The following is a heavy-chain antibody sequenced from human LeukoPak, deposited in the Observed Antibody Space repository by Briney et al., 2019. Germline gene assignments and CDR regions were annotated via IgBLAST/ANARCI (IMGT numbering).Heavy chain of an antibody. CDR2: ISSSGSTI. Sequence: PGGSLRLSCAASGFTFSDYYMSWIRQAPGKGLEWVSYISSSGSTIYYADSVKGRFTISRDNAKNSLYLQMDSLRAEDTAVYYCARDRGYDILTGYYEYYMDVWGKGTTVTVSS. CDR3: ARDRGYDILTGYYEYYMDV. V-gene: IGHV3-11*01. D-gene: IGHD3-9*01. J-gene: IGHJ6*03. CDR1: GFTFSDYY.